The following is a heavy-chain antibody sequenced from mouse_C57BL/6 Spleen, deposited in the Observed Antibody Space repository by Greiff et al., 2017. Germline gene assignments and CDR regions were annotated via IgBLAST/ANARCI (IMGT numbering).Heavy chain of an antibody. Sequence: QVQLQQPGAELVKPGASVKLSCKASGYTFTSYWMHWVKQRPGQGLEWIGMIHPNSGSTNYNEKFKSKATLTVDKSSSTAYMQLSSLTSEDSAVYDCASGAQATRYFDYWGQGTTLTVSS. CDR1: GYTFTSYW. CDR2: IHPNSGST. J-gene: IGHJ2*01. D-gene: IGHD3-2*02. V-gene: IGHV1-64*01. CDR3: ASGAQATRYFDY.